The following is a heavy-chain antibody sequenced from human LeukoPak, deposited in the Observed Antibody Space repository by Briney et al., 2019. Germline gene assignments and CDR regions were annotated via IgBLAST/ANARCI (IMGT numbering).Heavy chain of an antibody. D-gene: IGHD4-17*01. Sequence: PGGSLRLSCAASGFTFSSYAMHWVRQAPGKGLEWVAVISYDGSNKYYADSVKGRFTISRDNSKNTLYLQMNSLRAEDTAVYYCARDIWSGTVTTFYLYWGQGTLVTVSS. CDR3: ARDIWSGTVTTFYLY. V-gene: IGHV3-30*04. CDR2: ISYDGSNK. CDR1: GFTFSSYA. J-gene: IGHJ4*02.